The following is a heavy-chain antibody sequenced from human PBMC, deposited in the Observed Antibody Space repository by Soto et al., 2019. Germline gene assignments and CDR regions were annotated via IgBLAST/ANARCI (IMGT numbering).Heavy chain of an antibody. J-gene: IGHJ3*02. CDR1: GGTFSSYA. CDR2: IIPIFGTA. CDR3: AGWTGTALSTSNVFDI. D-gene: IGHD1-1*01. V-gene: IGHV1-69*13. Sequence: SVKVSCPASGGTFSSYAISWVRQAPGQGLEWMGGIIPIFGTANYAQKFQGRVTITADESTSTAYMELSSLRSEDTAVYYCAGWTGTALSTSNVFDIWGQGTMVTVSS.